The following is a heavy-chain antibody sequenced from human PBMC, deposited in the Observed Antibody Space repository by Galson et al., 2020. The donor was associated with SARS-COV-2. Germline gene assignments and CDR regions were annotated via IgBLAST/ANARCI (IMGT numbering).Heavy chain of an antibody. CDR2: ISYDGSNK. D-gene: IGHD6-13*01. V-gene: IGHV3-30*01. Sequence: GGSLRLSCAASGFTFSSYAMHWVRQAPGKGLEWVAVISYDGSNKYYADSVKGRFTISRDNSKNTLYLQMNSLRAEDTAVYYCARGVPDSSSWSGDAFDSWGQGTMVTVSS. CDR1: GFTFSSYA. CDR3: ARGVPDSSSWSGDAFDS. J-gene: IGHJ3*02.